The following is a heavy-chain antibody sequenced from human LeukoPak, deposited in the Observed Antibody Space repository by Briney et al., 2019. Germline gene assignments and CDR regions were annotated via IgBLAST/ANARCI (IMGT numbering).Heavy chain of an antibody. CDR1: GFTFSTYS. CDR2: IGSSSSSK. CDR3: AREVSGEGFDP. Sequence: PGGSLRLSCAASGFTFSTYSMNWVRQAPGKGLEWVSSIGSSSSSKYYADSVKGRFTISRDNAKNSLYLQMSSLRADDTAVYYCAREVSGEGFDPWGQGTLVTVSS. J-gene: IGHJ5*02. V-gene: IGHV3-21*01. D-gene: IGHD2-15*01.